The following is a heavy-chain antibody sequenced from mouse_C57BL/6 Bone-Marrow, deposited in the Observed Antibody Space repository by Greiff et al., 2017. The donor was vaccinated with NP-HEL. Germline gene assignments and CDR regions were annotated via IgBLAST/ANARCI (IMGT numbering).Heavy chain of an antibody. J-gene: IGHJ4*01. CDR2: IDPENGDT. D-gene: IGHD2-1*01. V-gene: IGHV14-4*01. Sequence: EVMLVESGAELVRPGASVKLSCTASGFNIKDDYMHWVKQRPEQGLEWIGWIDPENGDTEYASKFQGKATITADTSSNTAYLQLSSLTSEDTAVYYCTTDYGNYGYYAMDYWGQGTSVTVSS. CDR1: GFNIKDDY. CDR3: TTDYGNYGYYAMDY.